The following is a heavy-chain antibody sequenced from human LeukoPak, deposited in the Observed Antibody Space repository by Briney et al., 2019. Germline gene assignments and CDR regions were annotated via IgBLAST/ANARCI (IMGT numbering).Heavy chain of an antibody. CDR3: ARVYESPIVATVGGYFDY. CDR2: ISAYNGNT. CDR1: GYTFTSYG. V-gene: IGHV1-18*01. D-gene: IGHD5-12*01. Sequence: ASVNVSFQASGYTFTSYGISWVRQAPGQGLEWMGWISAYNGNTNYAQKLQGRVTMTTDTSTSTAYMELRSLRSDDTAVYYCARVYESPIVATVGGYFDYWGQGTLVTVSS. J-gene: IGHJ4*02.